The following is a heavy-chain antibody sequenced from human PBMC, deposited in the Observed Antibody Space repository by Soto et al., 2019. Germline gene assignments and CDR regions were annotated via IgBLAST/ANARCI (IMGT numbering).Heavy chain of an antibody. D-gene: IGHD3-22*01. Sequence: ASVKVSCKASGYTFTSYGISWVRQAPGQGLEWMGWISAYNGNTNYAQKLQGRVTMTTDTSTSTAYMGLRSLRSDDTAVYYCARRRYYDSSGYQDYWGQGTLVTVSS. J-gene: IGHJ4*02. V-gene: IGHV1-18*04. CDR2: ISAYNGNT. CDR1: GYTFTSYG. CDR3: ARRRYYDSSGYQDY.